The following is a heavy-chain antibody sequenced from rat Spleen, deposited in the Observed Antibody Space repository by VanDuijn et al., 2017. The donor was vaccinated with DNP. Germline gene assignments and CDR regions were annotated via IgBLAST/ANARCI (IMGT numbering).Heavy chain of an antibody. Sequence: EVQLVESGGDLVQPGRSLKLSCVASGFTFSYYWMAWIRQVPGRGLEWIASITSGSGTTSYLDSVKGRFTISRDDAKDTLSLQMNSLRSEDTATYYWATLGGILPPYYFDYWGQGVTVTVSS. V-gene: IGHV5-31*01. CDR1: GFTFSYYW. CDR2: ITSGSGTT. J-gene: IGHJ2*01. CDR3: ATLGGILPPYYFDY. D-gene: IGHD1-4*01.